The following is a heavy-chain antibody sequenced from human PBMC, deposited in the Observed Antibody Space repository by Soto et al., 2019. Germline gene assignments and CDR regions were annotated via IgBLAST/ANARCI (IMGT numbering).Heavy chain of an antibody. CDR2: INAGNGNT. CDR3: AREGSAGSHDAFDI. D-gene: IGHD6-13*01. CDR1: GYAFTSYA. J-gene: IGHJ3*02. Sequence: GASVKVSCKASGYAFTSYAMHWVRQAPGQRLEWMGWINAGNGNTKYSQKFQGRVTITRDTSASTAYMELSSLRSEDTAVYYCAREGSAGSHDAFDIWGQGTMVTVSS. V-gene: IGHV1-3*01.